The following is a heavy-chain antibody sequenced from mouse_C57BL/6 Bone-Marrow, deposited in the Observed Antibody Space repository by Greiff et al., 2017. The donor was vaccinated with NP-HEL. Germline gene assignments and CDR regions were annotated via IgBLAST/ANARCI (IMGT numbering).Heavy chain of an antibody. CDR1: GYSFTDYN. J-gene: IGHJ1*03. D-gene: IGHD1-1*01. Sequence: EVQLQQSGPELVKPGASVKISCKASGYSFTDYNINWVKQSNGKSLEWIGVINPNYGTTSYNQKFKGKATLTVDQSSSTAYMQLNSLTSEDSAVYYCASLYYYGSHWYFDVWGTGTTVTVSS. CDR3: ASLYYYGSHWYFDV. CDR2: INPNYGTT. V-gene: IGHV1-39*01.